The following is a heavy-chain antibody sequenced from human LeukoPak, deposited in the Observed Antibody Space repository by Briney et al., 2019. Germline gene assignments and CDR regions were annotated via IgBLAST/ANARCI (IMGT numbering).Heavy chain of an antibody. Sequence: GGSLRLSCAASGFTFSSYGMHWVRQAPGKGLEWVAFIRYDGSNKYYADSVKGRFTISRDNSKNTLYLQMNSLRAEDTAVYYCAKDLSSYSSSWYNLDYWGQGTLVTVSS. D-gene: IGHD6-13*01. CDR1: GFTFSSYG. J-gene: IGHJ4*02. CDR2: IRYDGSNK. CDR3: AKDLSSYSSSWYNLDY. V-gene: IGHV3-30*02.